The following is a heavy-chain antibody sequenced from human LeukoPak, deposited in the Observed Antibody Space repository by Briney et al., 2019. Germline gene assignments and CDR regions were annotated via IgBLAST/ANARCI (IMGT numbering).Heavy chain of an antibody. Sequence: SETLSLTCTVSGGSISSYYWSWIRQPPGKGLEWIGYIYYSGSTNYDPSLKSRVTISVDTSKNQFSLKLSSVTAADTAIYYCARVHVNSGYYFGDAFDIWGQGTMVTVSS. CDR2: IYYSGST. CDR1: GGSISSYY. D-gene: IGHD3-22*01. V-gene: IGHV4-59*08. CDR3: ARVHVNSGYYFGDAFDI. J-gene: IGHJ3*02.